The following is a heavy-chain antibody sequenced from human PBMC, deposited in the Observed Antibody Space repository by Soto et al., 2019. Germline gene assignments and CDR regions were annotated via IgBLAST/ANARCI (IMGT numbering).Heavy chain of an antibody. CDR1: GFTFSSYA. D-gene: IGHD2-15*01. Sequence: EVQLLESGGGLVQPGGSLRRSWAASGFTFSSYAMSWVRQAPGKWLEWVSAINPSGGGTFSADSVRGRFTISRDNSKNTLYLQMNSLRAEDKDLYYCVKDRHTVVTPDWYFYIWGRGTLVTVSS. CDR2: INPSGGGT. V-gene: IGHV3-23*01. J-gene: IGHJ2*01. CDR3: VKDRHTVVTPDWYFYI.